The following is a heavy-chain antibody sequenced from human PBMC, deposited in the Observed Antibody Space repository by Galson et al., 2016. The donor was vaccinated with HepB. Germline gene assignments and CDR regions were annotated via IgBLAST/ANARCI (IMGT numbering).Heavy chain of an antibody. J-gene: IGHJ4*02. CDR2: ISDSGGAT. D-gene: IGHD3-10*01. CDR1: GFTFSRYA. V-gene: IGHV3-23*01. CDR3: TKRARGYFDY. Sequence: SLRLSCAASGFTFSRYAMSWVRQAPGKGLEWVSSISDSGGATYYPDSVRGRFTITRDNSKNTLYLQMNSLRAEDTAVYYCTKRARGYFDYWGQGTLVTVSS.